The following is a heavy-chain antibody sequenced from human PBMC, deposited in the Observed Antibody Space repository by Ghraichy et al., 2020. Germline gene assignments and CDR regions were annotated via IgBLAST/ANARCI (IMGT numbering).Heavy chain of an antibody. CDR3: ASYDILTGYSYY. D-gene: IGHD3-9*01. J-gene: IGHJ4*02. CDR1: GFTFSSYS. CDR2: ISSSSSYI. Sequence: LSCAASGFTFSSYSMNWVRQAPGKGLEWVSSISSSSSYIYYADSVKGRFTISRDNAKNSLYLQMNSLRAEDTAVYYCASYDILTGYSYYWGQGTLVTVSS. V-gene: IGHV3-21*01.